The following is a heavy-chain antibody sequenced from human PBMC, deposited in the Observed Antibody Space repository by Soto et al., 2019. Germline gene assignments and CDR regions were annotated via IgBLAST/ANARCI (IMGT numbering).Heavy chain of an antibody. CDR2: IVVGSDNT. Sequence: SVKVSCKTSGFTFTSSAIQWVRQARGQRLEWIGWIVVGSDNTNYAQKFQERVTITRDLSTNTIYMDLSGLRSEDTAVYYCASDGSGSYYGSNFDYWGQ. V-gene: IGHV1-58*02. D-gene: IGHD3-10*01. CDR1: GFTFTSSA. J-gene: IGHJ4*01. CDR3: ASDGSGSYYGSNFDY.